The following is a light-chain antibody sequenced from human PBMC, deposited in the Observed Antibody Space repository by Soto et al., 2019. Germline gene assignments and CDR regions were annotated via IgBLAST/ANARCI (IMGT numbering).Light chain of an antibody. J-gene: IGKJ1*01. CDR1: QSVSSNF. CDR2: GAS. CDR3: QQYGDSPRT. Sequence: EIVSTQSPGTLSLSPGERATLSCRASQSVSSNFLAWYRQKPGQAPRLLIHGASNRATGIPDRFSGSGSGTDFTLTISRLEPEDFAVYYCQQYGDSPRTFGQGTKVEIK. V-gene: IGKV3-20*01.